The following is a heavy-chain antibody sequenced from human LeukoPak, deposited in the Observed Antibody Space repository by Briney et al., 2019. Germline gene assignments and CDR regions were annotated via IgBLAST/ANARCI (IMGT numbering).Heavy chain of an antibody. CDR3: ASLTYDSSGRLPYYYYYYMDV. CDR1: GGSISSSSYY. V-gene: IGHV4-39*01. J-gene: IGHJ6*03. D-gene: IGHD3-22*01. Sequence: SSETLSLTCTVSGGSISSSSYYWGWIRQPPGKGLEWIGSIYYSGSTYYNPSLNSRVTISVATSKNQFSLKLSSVTAADTAVYYCASLTYDSSGRLPYYYYYYMDVWGKGTTVTISS. CDR2: IYYSGST.